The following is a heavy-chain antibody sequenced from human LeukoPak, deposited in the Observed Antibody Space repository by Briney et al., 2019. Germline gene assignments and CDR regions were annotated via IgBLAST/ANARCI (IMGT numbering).Heavy chain of an antibody. V-gene: IGHV4-59*01. Sequence: PSETLSLTCTVSGGSISNYYWNWIRQPPGKGLEWIGYIYYTGTTNYNPSLKSRVTISVDTSKNQFSLKLTSVTAADTAVYYCARVSWFPGTSYYYMDVWGKGTTVTVSS. CDR3: ARVSWFPGTSYYYMDV. D-gene: IGHD1-1*01. J-gene: IGHJ6*03. CDR2: IYYTGTT. CDR1: GGSISNYY.